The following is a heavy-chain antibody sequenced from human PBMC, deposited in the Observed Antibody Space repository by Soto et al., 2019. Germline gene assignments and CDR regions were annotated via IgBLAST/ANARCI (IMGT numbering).Heavy chain of an antibody. J-gene: IGHJ4*02. D-gene: IGHD1-7*01. V-gene: IGHV4-61*01. CDR1: GGSVSSGSYY. CDR2: IYYSGST. Sequence: SETLSLTCTVSGGSVSSGSYYWSWIRQPPGKGLEWIGYIYYSGSTNYNPSLKSRVTISVDTSKNQFSLKLSSVTAADTAVYYCERVYKWNYVWGQGTLVTVSS. CDR3: ERVYKWNYV.